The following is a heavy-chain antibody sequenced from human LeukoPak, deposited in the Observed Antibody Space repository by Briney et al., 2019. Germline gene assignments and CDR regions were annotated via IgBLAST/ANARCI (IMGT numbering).Heavy chain of an antibody. Sequence: IPSETLSLTCTVSGGSISSYYWSWIRQPPGKGLEWIGYIYYSGSTNYNPSLKSRVTISVDTSKNQFSLKLSSVTAADTAVYYCASSGYSYFDYWGQGTLVTVSS. CDR3: ASSGYSYFDY. V-gene: IGHV4-59*01. D-gene: IGHD3-22*01. J-gene: IGHJ4*02. CDR2: IYYSGST. CDR1: GGSISSYY.